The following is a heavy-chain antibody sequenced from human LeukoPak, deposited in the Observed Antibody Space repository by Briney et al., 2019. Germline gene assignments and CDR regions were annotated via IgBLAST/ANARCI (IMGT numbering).Heavy chain of an antibody. CDR1: GYTFTGYY. Sequence: ASVKVSCKASGYTFTGYYMHWVRQAPGQGLEWMGWINPNSGGTNYAQRFQGRVTMTRDTSISTAYMELSRLRSDDTTVYYCAREPNYYDSSGYLDYWGQGTLVTVSS. V-gene: IGHV1-2*02. D-gene: IGHD3-22*01. CDR2: INPNSGGT. CDR3: AREPNYYDSSGYLDY. J-gene: IGHJ4*02.